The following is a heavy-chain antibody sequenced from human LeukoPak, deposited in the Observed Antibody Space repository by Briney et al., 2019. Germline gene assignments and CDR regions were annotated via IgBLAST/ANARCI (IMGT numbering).Heavy chain of an antibody. Sequence: GGSLRLSCAASGFTFSSYNMNWVRQAPGKGLEWISYISSSSFIYYADSVKGRFTISRDNAKNSLYLQMNSLRAEDTAVYYCARDGLAGWYDFDYWGQGTLVTVSS. CDR2: ISSSSFI. J-gene: IGHJ4*02. D-gene: IGHD6-19*01. CDR3: ARDGLAGWYDFDY. V-gene: IGHV3-21*05. CDR1: GFTFSSYN.